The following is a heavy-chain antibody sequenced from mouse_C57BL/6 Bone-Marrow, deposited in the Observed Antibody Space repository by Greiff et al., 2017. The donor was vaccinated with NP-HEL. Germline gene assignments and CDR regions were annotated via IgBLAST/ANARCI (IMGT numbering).Heavy chain of an antibody. CDR2: IYPGDGDT. V-gene: IGHV1-82*01. CDR3: ARLGRNYYFDY. Sequence: QVQLQQSGPELVKPGASVKISCKASGYAFSSSWMNWVQQRPGKGLEWIGRIYPGDGDTNYNGKFKGKATLTADKSSSTAYMQLSSLTSEDSAVYFCARLGRNYYFDYWGKGTTLTVSS. J-gene: IGHJ2*01. CDR1: GYAFSSSW. D-gene: IGHD4-1*01.